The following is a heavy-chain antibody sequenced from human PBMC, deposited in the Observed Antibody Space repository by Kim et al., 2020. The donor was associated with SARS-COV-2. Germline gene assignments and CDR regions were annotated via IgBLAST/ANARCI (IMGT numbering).Heavy chain of an antibody. CDR3: ARVSASTWTAVADTSSFDY. Sequence: ASVKVSCKASGYTFTSYYMHWVRQAPGQGLEWMGIINPSGGSTSYAQKFQGRVTMTRDTSTSTVYMELSSLRSEDTAVYYCARVSASTWTAVADTSSFDYWGQGTLVTVSS. V-gene: IGHV1-46*01. J-gene: IGHJ4*02. D-gene: IGHD6-19*01. CDR2: INPSGGST. CDR1: GYTFTSYY.